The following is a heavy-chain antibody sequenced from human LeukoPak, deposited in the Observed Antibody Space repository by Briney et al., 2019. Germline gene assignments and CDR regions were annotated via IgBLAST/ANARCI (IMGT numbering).Heavy chain of an antibody. Sequence: SQTLSLTCAISGDSVSSNSAAWNWIRQSPSRGLEWLGRAFYKSEWFYDYAESVQGRITINPDTSKNQFSLQLNSVTAADTAVYYCARDSSVRGVMYYGMDVWGQGTTVTVSS. D-gene: IGHD3-10*01. V-gene: IGHV6-1*01. CDR1: GDSVSSNSAA. CDR2: AFYKSEWFY. CDR3: ARDSSVRGVMYYGMDV. J-gene: IGHJ6*02.